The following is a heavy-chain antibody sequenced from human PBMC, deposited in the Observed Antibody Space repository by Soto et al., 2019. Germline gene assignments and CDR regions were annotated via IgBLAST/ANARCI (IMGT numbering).Heavy chain of an antibody. CDR3: ARQGFGVLHGLVDV. D-gene: IGHD3-10*01. Sequence: PSETMSLPCSVSGGNIIDIDNHCCIWFRLPPGKGLEWIGYISDIAYTSYNPSLKGRVSISVDTSKNQFSLTLTSVTAADTAVYYCARQGFGVLHGLVDVWGQGTTVTVSS. J-gene: IGHJ6*02. CDR1: GGNIIDIDNHC. CDR2: ISDIAYT. V-gene: IGHV4-61*01.